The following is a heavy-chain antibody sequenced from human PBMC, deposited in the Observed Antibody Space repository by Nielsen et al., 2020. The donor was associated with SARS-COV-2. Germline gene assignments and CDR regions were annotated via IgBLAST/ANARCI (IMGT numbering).Heavy chain of an antibody. CDR3: ARAGWFGELGPGY. Sequence: ASVKVPCKTSGYRFSSSGIGWVRQAPGQGLEWMGYISTYNGNTKYAQKVQGRVTMTTDTSTSTAYMELRSLRSDDTAVYYCARAGWFGELGPGYWGQGTLVTVSS. CDR2: ISTYNGNT. V-gene: IGHV1-18*01. CDR1: GYRFSSSG. J-gene: IGHJ4*02. D-gene: IGHD3-10*01.